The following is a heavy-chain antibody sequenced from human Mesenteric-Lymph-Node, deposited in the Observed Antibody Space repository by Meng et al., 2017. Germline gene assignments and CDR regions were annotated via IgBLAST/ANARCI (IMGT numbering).Heavy chain of an antibody. Sequence: GESLKISCAASGFTFSTYGMSWVRQAPGKGLEWVSGVSGSAGSTYYADSVKGRFTISRDNSKNTLYLQMNNLRAEDTAVYYCAKVDCSTSCPYFDYWGQGTLVTVSS. CDR3: AKVDCSTSCPYFDY. CDR1: GFTFSTYG. J-gene: IGHJ4*02. D-gene: IGHD2-2*01. CDR2: VSGSAGST. V-gene: IGHV3-23*01.